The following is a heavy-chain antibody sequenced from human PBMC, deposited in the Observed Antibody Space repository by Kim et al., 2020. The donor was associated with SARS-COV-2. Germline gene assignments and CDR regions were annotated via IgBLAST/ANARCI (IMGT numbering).Heavy chain of an antibody. CDR1: GFTFSSYG. CDR2: ISYDGSNK. V-gene: IGHV3-30*18. J-gene: IGHJ4*02. D-gene: IGHD6-6*01. CDR3: AKVTAARDADY. Sequence: GGSLRLSCAASGFTFSSYGMHWVRQAPGKGLEWVAVISYDGSNKYYADSVKGRFTISRDNSKNTLYLQMNSLRAEDTAVYYCAKVTAARDADYWGQGTLVTVSS.